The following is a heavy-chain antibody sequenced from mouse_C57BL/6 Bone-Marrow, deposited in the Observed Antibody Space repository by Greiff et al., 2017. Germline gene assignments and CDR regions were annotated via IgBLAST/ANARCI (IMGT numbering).Heavy chain of an antibody. Sequence: EVKVVESGGDLVKPGGSLKLSCAASGFTFSSYGMSWVRQTPDKRLEWVATISSGGSYTYYPDSVKGRFTISRDNAKNTLYLQMSSLKSEDTAMYYCARRYYGSSPWFAYWGQGTLVTVSA. CDR1: GFTFSSYG. CDR2: ISSGGSYT. D-gene: IGHD1-1*01. J-gene: IGHJ3*01. V-gene: IGHV5-6*02. CDR3: ARRYYGSSPWFAY.